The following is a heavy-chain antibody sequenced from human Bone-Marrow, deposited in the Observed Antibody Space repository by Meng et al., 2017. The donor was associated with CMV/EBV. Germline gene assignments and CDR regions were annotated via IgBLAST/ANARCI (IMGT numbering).Heavy chain of an antibody. D-gene: IGHD4-11*01. J-gene: IGHJ4*02. Sequence: GESLKISCAASGFTFSSYWMHWVRQAPGKGLVWVSRINSDGSSTSYADSVKGRFTISRDNAKNTLYLQMNSLRAEDTAVYYCAKAPYSNYEPYWDYWGQGTLVTVSS. CDR3: AKAPYSNYEPYWDY. CDR1: GFTFSSYW. V-gene: IGHV3-74*01. CDR2: INSDGSST.